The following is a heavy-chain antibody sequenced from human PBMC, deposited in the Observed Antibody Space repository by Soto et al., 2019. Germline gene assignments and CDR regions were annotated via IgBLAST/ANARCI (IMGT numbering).Heavy chain of an antibody. D-gene: IGHD6-13*01. CDR1: GYTFTSYG. CDR2: INAANGDT. V-gene: IGHV1-3*01. J-gene: IGHJ5*02. CDR3: VRRHVSATGIDWFDP. Sequence: ASVKVSCKASGYTFTSYGIHCVLQSPLQRLDWMGCINAANGDTKYSPKFQGRVTITRDTSASTAYMELSSLRSEDTAVYYCVRRHVSATGIDWFDPWGQGTLVTVSS.